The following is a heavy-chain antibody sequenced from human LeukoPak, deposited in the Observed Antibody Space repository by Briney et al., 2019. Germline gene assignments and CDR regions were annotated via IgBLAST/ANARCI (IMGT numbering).Heavy chain of an antibody. CDR3: AKDPNGDYVGAFDT. V-gene: IGHV3-23*01. Sequence: GGSLRLSCAASGFTFSSYAMSWVRQAPGKGLEWVSAISGSGGSTYYADSVKGRFAISRDNSKNTLYLQMNSLRAEDAAVYYCAKDPNGDYVGAFDTWGQGTMVIVSS. CDR1: GFTFSSYA. D-gene: IGHD4-17*01. CDR2: ISGSGGST. J-gene: IGHJ3*02.